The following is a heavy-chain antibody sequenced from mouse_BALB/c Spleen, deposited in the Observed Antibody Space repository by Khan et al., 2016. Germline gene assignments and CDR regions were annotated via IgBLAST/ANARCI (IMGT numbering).Heavy chain of an antibody. Sequence: QVQLKQSGAELARPGASVKMSCKASGYTFTSYTMFWVKQRPGQGLEWLGYVNPSNDYTDYNQKFKDKATLTADKSSSTAYMQLNSLTSEDSAVXCCESEGWLLGFFDYWGQGTTLTVSS. CDR1: GYTFTSYT. D-gene: IGHD2-3*01. J-gene: IGHJ2*01. CDR2: VNPSNDYT. V-gene: IGHV1-4*01. CDR3: ESEGWLLGFFDY.